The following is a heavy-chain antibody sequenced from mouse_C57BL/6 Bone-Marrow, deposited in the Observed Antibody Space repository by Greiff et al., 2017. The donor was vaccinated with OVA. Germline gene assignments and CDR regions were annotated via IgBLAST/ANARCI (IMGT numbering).Heavy chain of an antibody. Sequence: VQLQQPGAELVRPGSSVKLSCKASGYTFTSYWMDWVKQRPGQGLEWIGNIYPSDSETHYNQKFKDKATLTVDKSSSTAYMQLSSLTSEDSAVYYCATLTGTFFDYWGQGTTLTVSS. CDR2: IYPSDSET. CDR3: ATLTGTFFDY. V-gene: IGHV1-61*01. J-gene: IGHJ2*01. D-gene: IGHD4-1*01. CDR1: GYTFTSYW.